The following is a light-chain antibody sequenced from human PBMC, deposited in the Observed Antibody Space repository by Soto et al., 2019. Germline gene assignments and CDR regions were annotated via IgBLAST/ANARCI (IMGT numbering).Light chain of an antibody. Sequence: EIVMTQSPATLSVSPGERATLSCRASQSVSTNLAWYQQKPGQAPRLLIYGASTRATDIPARFSGSGAGTEFTLTISCLQSEDVAVYYWQQYNSWPPWAFGQGTKVEI. CDR1: QSVSTN. CDR2: GAS. CDR3: QQYNSWPPWA. V-gene: IGKV3-15*01. J-gene: IGKJ1*01.